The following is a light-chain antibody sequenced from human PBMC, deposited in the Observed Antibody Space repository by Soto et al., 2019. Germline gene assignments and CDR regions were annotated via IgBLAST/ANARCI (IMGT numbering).Light chain of an antibody. V-gene: IGKV3-15*01. CDR1: HSVNSH. CDR3: QQYSEWPPVT. J-gene: IGKJ5*01. CDR2: GAS. Sequence: MMMTQSPATLSVSPGERVTLSCRTSHSVNSHVAWYQQKPGQAPRLVISGASTRATGIPARFRGSGSETEFTLTISSLQSEDFGVYYCQQYSEWPPVTFGQGTRLEIK.